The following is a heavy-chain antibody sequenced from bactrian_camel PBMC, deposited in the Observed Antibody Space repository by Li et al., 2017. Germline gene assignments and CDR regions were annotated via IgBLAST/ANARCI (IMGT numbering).Heavy chain of an antibody. V-gene: IGHV3S53*01. J-gene: IGHJ6*01. D-gene: IGHD6*01. CDR2: ITSDARA. CDR1: GPSKTC. Sequence: HVQLVESGGGSVQAGGSLRLSCAASGPSKTCMGWFRQAPGKQREGVAAITSDARATYADSVKGRFTISRDNAKNTINLESNSLKTEDTAMYYCTRDRGLAVPAGSFDYWAQGTQVTVS. CDR3: TRDRGLAVPAGSFDY.